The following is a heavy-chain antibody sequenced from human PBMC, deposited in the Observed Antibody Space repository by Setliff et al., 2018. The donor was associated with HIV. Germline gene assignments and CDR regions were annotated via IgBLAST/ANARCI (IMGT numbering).Heavy chain of an antibody. CDR1: GGSLSDYY. J-gene: IGHJ2*01. CDR3: ARDGEWLRLGTYWYFDL. D-gene: IGHD5-12*01. CDR2: INHSGSS. Sequence: PSETLSLTCGVYGGSLSDYYWSWIRQPPGKGLEWIGEINHSGSSNYNPSLKSRVTISVDTSKNQLSLNVTSVTAADTAVYYCARDGEWLRLGTYWYFDLWGRGTLVTVSS. V-gene: IGHV4-34*01.